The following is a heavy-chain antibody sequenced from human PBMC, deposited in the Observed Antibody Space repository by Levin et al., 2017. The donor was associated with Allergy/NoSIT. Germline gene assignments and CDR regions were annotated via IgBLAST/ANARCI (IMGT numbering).Heavy chain of an antibody. V-gene: IGHV3-15*01. J-gene: IGHJ6*02. CDR3: TTGNSGDTYYYGMDV. CDR2: IKSKTDGGTT. CDR1: GFTFSNAW. Sequence: SGGSLRLSCAASGFTFSNAWMSWVRQAPGKGLEWVGRIKSKTDGGTTDYAAPVKGRFTISRDDSKNTLYLQMNSLKTEDTAVYYCTTGNSGDTYYYGMDVWGQGTTVTVSS. D-gene: IGHD2-21*01.